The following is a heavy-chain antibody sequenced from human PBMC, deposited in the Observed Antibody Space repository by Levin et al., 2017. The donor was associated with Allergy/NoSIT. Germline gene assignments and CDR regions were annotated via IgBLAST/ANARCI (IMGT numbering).Heavy chain of an antibody. D-gene: IGHD3-22*01. CDR1: GFTFSSYS. CDR3: ARDGYYYDSSGYYYTHPDY. V-gene: IGHV3-48*02. CDR2: ISSSSSTI. J-gene: IGHJ4*02. Sequence: GESLKISCAASGFTFSSYSMNWVRQAPGKGLERVSYISSSSSTIYYADSVKGRFTISRDNAKNSLYLQMNSLRDEDTAVYYCARDGYYYDSSGYYYTHPDYWGQGTLVTVSS.